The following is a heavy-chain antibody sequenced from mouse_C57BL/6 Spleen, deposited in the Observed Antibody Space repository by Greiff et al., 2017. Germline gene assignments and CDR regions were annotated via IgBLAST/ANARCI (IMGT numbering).Heavy chain of an antibody. J-gene: IGHJ2*01. Sequence: QVQLQQSDAELVKPGASVKLSCKASGYTFTDHTIHWMKQRPEQGLEWIGYIYPRDGSTKYNEKFKGKATLTADKSSSTAYMQLNSLTSEDSAVYSCTRSSYGSNFDYWGQGTTLTVSS. CDR2: IYPRDGST. CDR1: GYTFTDHT. CDR3: TRSSYGSNFDY. V-gene: IGHV1-78*01. D-gene: IGHD1-1*01.